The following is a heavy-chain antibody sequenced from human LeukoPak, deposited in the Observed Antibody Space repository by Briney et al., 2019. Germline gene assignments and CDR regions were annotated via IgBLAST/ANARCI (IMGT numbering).Heavy chain of an antibody. CDR3: ARTHCDITHCYENYFDY. Sequence: GRSLRLSCAASGFTFTNYDIHWVRQTPAKGLEWVAVIWHDGSSPYYADSVKGRFTISRDNSKNTLFLQMNSLRDEDTAVYYCARTHCDITHCYENYFDYWGQGTLVTVSS. J-gene: IGHJ4*02. CDR2: IWHDGSSP. D-gene: IGHD2-2*01. V-gene: IGHV3-33*01. CDR1: GFTFTNYD.